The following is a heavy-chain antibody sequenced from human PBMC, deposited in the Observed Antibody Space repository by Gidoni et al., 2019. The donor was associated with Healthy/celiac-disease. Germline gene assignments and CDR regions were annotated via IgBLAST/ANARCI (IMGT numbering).Heavy chain of an antibody. CDR2: IKQDGSEK. CDR3: ARHYGSGSYYKGDWFDP. Sequence: EVQLVESGGGLVQPGGSLRLSCAASGFTFSSYWMSWVRQAPGKGLEWVANIKQDGSEKYYVDSVKGRFTISRDNAKNSLYLQMNSLRAEDTAVYYCARHYGSGSYYKGDWFDPWGQGTLVTVSS. D-gene: IGHD3-10*01. V-gene: IGHV3-7*01. CDR1: GFTFSSYW. J-gene: IGHJ5*02.